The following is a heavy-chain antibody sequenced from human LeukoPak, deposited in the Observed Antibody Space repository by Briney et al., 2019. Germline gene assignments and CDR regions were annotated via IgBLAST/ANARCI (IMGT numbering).Heavy chain of an antibody. Sequence: SLRLSCAASGFTFDDYAMHWVRQAPGKGLEWVSGISWNSGRIGYADSVKGRFTISRDNAKNSLYLQMNSLRAEDTAVYYCAKVKTPLLRYFDWLPVDYWGQGTLVTVSS. CDR2: ISWNSGRI. CDR3: AKVKTPLLRYFDWLPVDY. J-gene: IGHJ4*02. D-gene: IGHD3-9*01. CDR1: GFTFDDYA. V-gene: IGHV3-9*01.